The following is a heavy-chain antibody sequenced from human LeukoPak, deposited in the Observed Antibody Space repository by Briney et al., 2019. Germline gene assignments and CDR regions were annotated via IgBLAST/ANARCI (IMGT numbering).Heavy chain of an antibody. CDR2: ISGSGGST. Sequence: GGSLRLSCAASGFTFSSYAMSWVRQAPGKGLEWVSAISGSGGSTYYADSVKGRFTISRDNSKNTLYLQMNGLRAEDTAVYYCAKDRDYDFWSRYQNWFDPWGQGTLVTVSS. CDR3: AKDRDYDFWSRYQNWFDP. V-gene: IGHV3-23*01. D-gene: IGHD3-3*01. CDR1: GFTFSSYA. J-gene: IGHJ5*02.